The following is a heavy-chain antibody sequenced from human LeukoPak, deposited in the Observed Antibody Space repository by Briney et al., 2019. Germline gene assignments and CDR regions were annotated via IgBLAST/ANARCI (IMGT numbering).Heavy chain of an antibody. CDR2: INHSGST. CDR3: APLSTEAGSRFDY. D-gene: IGHD2/OR15-2a*01. CDR1: GGSFSGYY. J-gene: IGHJ4*02. Sequence: KTSETLSLTCAVYGGSFSGYYWSWIRQPPGKGLEWIGEINHSGSTNYNPSLKSRVTISVDTSKNQFSLKLSSVTAADTAVYYCAPLSTEAGSRFDYWGQGTLVTVSS. V-gene: IGHV4-34*01.